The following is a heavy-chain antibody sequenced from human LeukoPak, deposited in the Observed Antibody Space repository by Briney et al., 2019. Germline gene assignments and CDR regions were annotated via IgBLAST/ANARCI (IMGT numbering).Heavy chain of an antibody. J-gene: IGHJ4*02. CDR1: GYTLTELS. V-gene: IGHV1-24*01. CDR3: ARHRPDLRYFDY. Sequence: ASVKVSCKVSGYTLTELSMHWVRQAPGKGLEWMGGFDPEDGETIYAQKFQGRVTMTEDTSTDTAYMELSSLRAEDTAVYYCARHRPDLRYFDYWGQGTLVTVSS. CDR2: FDPEDGET. D-gene: IGHD3-9*01.